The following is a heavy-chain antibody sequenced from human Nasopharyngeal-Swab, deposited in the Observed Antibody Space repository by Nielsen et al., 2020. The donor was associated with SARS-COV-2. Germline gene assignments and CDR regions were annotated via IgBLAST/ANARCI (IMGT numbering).Heavy chain of an antibody. CDR2: ISYDGSNK. CDR3: AKPSRVEYYFDY. J-gene: IGHJ4*02. D-gene: IGHD5/OR15-5a*01. CDR1: GFTFSSYG. V-gene: IGHV3-30*18. Sequence: GASMKISCAASGFTFSSYGMHWVRQAPGKGLEWVAVISYDGSNKYYADSVKGRFTISRANSTNTLYLQMNSLRAEDTAVYYCAKPSRVEYYFDYWGQGTLVTVSS.